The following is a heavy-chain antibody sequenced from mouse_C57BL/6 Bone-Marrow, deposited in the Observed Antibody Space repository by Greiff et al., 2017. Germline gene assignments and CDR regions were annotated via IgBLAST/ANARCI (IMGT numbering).Heavy chain of an antibody. CDR1: GYTFTSYG. CDR2: IYPRSGNT. Sequence: QVQLQQSGAELARPGASVKLSCKASGYTFTSYGISWVKQRTGQGLEWIGEIYPRSGNTYYNEKFKGKATLTADKSSSTAYMELCSLTSEDSAVYFCFNSLMYYYGSRYVGLAYWYQGTLVTVAA. J-gene: IGHJ3*01. V-gene: IGHV1-81*01. D-gene: IGHD1-1*01. CDR3: FNSLMYYYGSRYVGLAY.